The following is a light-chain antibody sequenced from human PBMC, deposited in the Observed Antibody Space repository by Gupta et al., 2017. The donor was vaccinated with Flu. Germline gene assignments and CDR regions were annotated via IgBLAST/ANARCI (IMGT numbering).Light chain of an antibody. CDR3: CSYASSDAFWV. J-gene: IGLJ1*01. V-gene: IGLV2-23*02. CDR1: TGDIRPHQL. CDR2: QNT. Sequence: TNSCIGSTGDIRPHQLVYWYRQHPVDAPRLVILQNTKRPSGVSDRFSGSNPANAASLTISGIQREDEADYYCCSYASSDAFWVFGVGTRVTVL.